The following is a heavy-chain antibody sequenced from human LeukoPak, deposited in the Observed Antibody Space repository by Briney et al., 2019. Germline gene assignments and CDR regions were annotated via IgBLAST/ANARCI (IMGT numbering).Heavy chain of an antibody. D-gene: IGHD2-2*01. CDR2: MISNGNTE. J-gene: IGHJ4*01. Sequence: GGSLRLSCAASGFTFSGCGINWVRLAPGKGLEWVSMISNGNTEHYADSVKGRFTVSRDNARNSAYLQMNGLRDEDTAMYYCARDYGYCRGNTCYASFDYWGHGTLVTVSS. CDR1: GFTFSGCG. V-gene: IGHV3-48*02. CDR3: ARDYGYCRGNTCYASFDY.